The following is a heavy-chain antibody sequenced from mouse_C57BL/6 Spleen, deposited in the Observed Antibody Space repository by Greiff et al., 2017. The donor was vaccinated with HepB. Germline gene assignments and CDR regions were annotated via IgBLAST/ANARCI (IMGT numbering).Heavy chain of an antibody. J-gene: IGHJ4*01. CDR3: ARPLRDAMDY. V-gene: IGHV5-17*01. D-gene: IGHD1-1*01. CDR1: GFTFSDYG. CDR2: ISSGSSTI. Sequence: EVKVVESGGGLVKPGGSLKLSCAASGFTFSDYGMHWVRQAPEKGLEWVAYISSGSSTIYYADTVKGRFTISRDNAKNTLFLQMTSLRSEDTAMYYCARPLRDAMDYWGKGTSVTVSS.